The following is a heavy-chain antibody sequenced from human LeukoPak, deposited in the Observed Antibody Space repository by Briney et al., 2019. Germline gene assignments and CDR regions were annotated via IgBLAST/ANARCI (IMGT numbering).Heavy chain of an antibody. V-gene: IGHV3-33*01. CDR1: GFTFSSYG. J-gene: IGHJ4*02. D-gene: IGHD2-15*01. Sequence: GGFLRLSCAASGFTFSSYGMHWVRQAPGKGLEWVAVIWYDGSNKYYADSVKGRFTISRDNSKNTLYLQMNSLRAEDTAVYYCARAGDCSGGSCAVVWGQGTLVTVSS. CDR2: IWYDGSNK. CDR3: ARAGDCSGGSCAVV.